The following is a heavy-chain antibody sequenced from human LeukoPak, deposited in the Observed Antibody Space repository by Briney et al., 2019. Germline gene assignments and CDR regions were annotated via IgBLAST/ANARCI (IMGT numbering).Heavy chain of an antibody. V-gene: IGHV3-30*02. CDR3: ASGAGRYCSSTSCPPY. J-gene: IGHJ4*02. CDR2: IWYDGSNK. CDR1: GFTFSNHG. D-gene: IGHD2-2*01. Sequence: GGSLRLSCAASGFTFSNHGMHWVRQAPGKGPEWVALIWYDGSNKYYGESVKGRFTISRDNSKNTVYLQMNSLRAEDTAVYYCASGAGRYCSSTSCPPYWGQGTLVTVSS.